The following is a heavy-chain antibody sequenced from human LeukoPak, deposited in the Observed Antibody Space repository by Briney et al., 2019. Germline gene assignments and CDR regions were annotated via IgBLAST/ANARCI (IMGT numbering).Heavy chain of an antibody. V-gene: IGHV4-4*02. CDR2: VHLDGRT. CDR3: AREGGFYRPLDY. CDR1: GGSVSSTNW. Sequence: SETLSLTCGVSGGSVSSTNWWTWIRQPPGKGLEWIGEVHLDGRTNFNPSLKSRLTMSVDLSENHVSLKLTSVAAADTAVYYCAREGGFYRPLDYSGQGTLVTVSS. D-gene: IGHD6-25*01. J-gene: IGHJ4*02.